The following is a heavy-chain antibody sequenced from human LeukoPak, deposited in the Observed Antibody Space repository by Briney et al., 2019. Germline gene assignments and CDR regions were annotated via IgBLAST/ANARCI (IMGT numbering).Heavy chain of an antibody. CDR3: ARDVRLGELSLPYYFDY. CDR2: IIPIFGTA. Sequence: ASVKVSCKASGGTFTSYAISWVRQAPGQGLEWMGGIIPIFGTANYAQKFQGRVTITADESTSTAYMQLSSLRSEDTAVYYCARDVRLGELSLPYYFDYWGQGTLVTVSS. D-gene: IGHD3-16*02. V-gene: IGHV1-69*13. J-gene: IGHJ4*02. CDR1: GGTFTSYA.